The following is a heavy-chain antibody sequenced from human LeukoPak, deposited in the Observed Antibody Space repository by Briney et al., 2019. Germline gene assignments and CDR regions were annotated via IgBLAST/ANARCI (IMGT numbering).Heavy chain of an antibody. Sequence: GGSLRLSCAASGFTFSSYAMSWVRQAPGKGLESVSAISGSGGSTYYADSVKGRFTISRDNSKNTLYLQMNSLRAEDTAVYYCARVQVYDGNFYRANDYWGQGTLVTVSS. CDR1: GFTFSSYA. V-gene: IGHV3-23*01. D-gene: IGHD2/OR15-2a*01. J-gene: IGHJ4*02. CDR3: ARVQVYDGNFYRANDY. CDR2: ISGSGGST.